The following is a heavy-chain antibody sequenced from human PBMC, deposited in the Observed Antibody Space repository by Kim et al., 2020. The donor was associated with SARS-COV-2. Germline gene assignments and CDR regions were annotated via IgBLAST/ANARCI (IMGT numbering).Heavy chain of an antibody. D-gene: IGHD2-15*01. V-gene: IGHV3-23*01. CDR2: ISGVGGST. CDR1: GFTFSSYA. Sequence: GGSLRLSCAASGFTFSSYAMSWVRQAPGKGLEWVSAISGVGGSTYYADSVKGRFTISRDNSKNTLYLQMNSLRAKDTAVYYCAKSPRIAVAAFSWGQGTLVTVSS. CDR3: AKSPRIAVAAFS. J-gene: IGHJ4*02.